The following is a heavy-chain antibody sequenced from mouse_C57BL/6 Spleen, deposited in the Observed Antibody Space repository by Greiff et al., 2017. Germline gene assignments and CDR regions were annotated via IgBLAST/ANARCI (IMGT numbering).Heavy chain of an antibody. CDR2: IWSGGST. Sequence: VKLVESGPGLVQPSQSLSITCTVSGFSLTSYGVHWVRQSPGKGLEWLGVIWSGGSTDYNAAFISRLSISKDNSKSQVFFKMNSLQADDTAIYYCARNTYYYGSSYGYFDVWGTGTTVTVSS. V-gene: IGHV2-2*01. CDR1: GFSLTSYG. D-gene: IGHD1-1*01. CDR3: ARNTYYYGSSYGYFDV. J-gene: IGHJ1*03.